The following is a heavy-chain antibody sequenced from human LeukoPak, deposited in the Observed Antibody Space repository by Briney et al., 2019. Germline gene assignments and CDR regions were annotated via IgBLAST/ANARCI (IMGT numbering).Heavy chain of an antibody. CDR3: ARGPTYYYGSGSTHVDY. Sequence: PSETLSLTCAVYGGSFIGYYWSWIRQPPGKGLEWIGEINHSGSTNYNPSLKSRVTISVDTSKNQFSLKLSSVTAADTAVYYCARGPTYYYGSGSTHVDYWGQGTLVTVSS. CDR1: GGSFIGYY. D-gene: IGHD3-10*01. V-gene: IGHV4-34*01. CDR2: INHSGST. J-gene: IGHJ4*02.